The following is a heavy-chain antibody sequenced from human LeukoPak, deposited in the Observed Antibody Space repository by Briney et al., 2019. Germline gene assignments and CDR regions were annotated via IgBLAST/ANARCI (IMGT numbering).Heavy chain of an antibody. CDR2: INTNTGNP. Sequence: SXXVSXKXSGYTFTSYAMXWVRQAPGXGXXWMGWINTNTGNPTYAQGFTGRFVFSLDTSVSTAYLQISSLKAEDTAVYYCASGAYSSGWYGGDYWGQGTLVTVSS. D-gene: IGHD6-19*01. V-gene: IGHV7-4-1*02. J-gene: IGHJ4*02. CDR3: ASGAYSSGWYGGDY. CDR1: GYTFTSYA.